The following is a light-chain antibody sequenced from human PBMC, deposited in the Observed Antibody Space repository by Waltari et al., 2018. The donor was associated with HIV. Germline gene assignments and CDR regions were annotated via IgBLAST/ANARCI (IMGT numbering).Light chain of an antibody. V-gene: IGLV1-44*01. CDR1: SSNIGSNT. CDR2: SNS. CDR3: ATWDDSLNGRV. Sequence: QSVLTQPPSASGTPGQRVTISCSGSSSNIGSNTVHWYQQLPGTAPKLLIYSNSHRPSGVPDRFSGSKSGTSASLAISGLQSEDEADYYCATWDDSLNGRVFGGGTKLTVL. J-gene: IGLJ3*02.